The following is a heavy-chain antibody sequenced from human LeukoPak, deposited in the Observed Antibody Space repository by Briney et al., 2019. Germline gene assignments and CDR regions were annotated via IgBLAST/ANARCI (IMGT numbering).Heavy chain of an antibody. J-gene: IGHJ4*02. V-gene: IGHV1-69*04. CDR1: GGTFSSYA. CDR2: IIPILGIA. CDR3: ARGYCSSTSCYWDRG. D-gene: IGHD2-2*01. Sequence: ASVKVSCKASGGTFSSYAISWVRQAPGQGLEWMGRIIPILGIANYAQKFQGRVTITADKSTSTAYMELSSLRSEDTAVYYCARGYCSSTSCYWDRGWGQGTLVTVSS.